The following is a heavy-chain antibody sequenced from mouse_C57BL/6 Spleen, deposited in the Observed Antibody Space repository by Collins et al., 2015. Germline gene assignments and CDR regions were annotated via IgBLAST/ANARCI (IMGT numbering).Heavy chain of an antibody. V-gene: IGHV5-9*02. J-gene: IGHJ2*01. Sequence: EVKLVESGGGLVKPGGSLKLSCAASGFAFSSYDMSWVRQTPEKRLEWVATISSGGSYTYYPDSVKGRFTISRDNARNTLYLQMSSLRSEDMALYYCARALTGLYYFDYWGQGTTLTVSS. CDR2: ISSGGSYT. CDR1: GFAFSSYD. D-gene: IGHD4-1*01. CDR3: ARALTGLYYFDY.